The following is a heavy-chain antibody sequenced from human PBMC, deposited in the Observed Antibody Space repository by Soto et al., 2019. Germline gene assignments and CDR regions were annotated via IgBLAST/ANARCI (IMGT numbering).Heavy chain of an antibody. V-gene: IGHV3-23*01. CDR2: ISGSGGST. D-gene: IGHD3-3*01. CDR3: ARGRVDYDFWSGYPNWFDP. CDR1: GFTFSSYA. J-gene: IGHJ5*02. Sequence: GGSLRLSCAASGFTFSSYAMSWVRQAPGKGLEWVSAISGSGGSTYYADSVKGRFTISRDNSKNTLYLQMNSLRAEDTAVYYCARGRVDYDFWSGYPNWFDPWGQGTLVTVSS.